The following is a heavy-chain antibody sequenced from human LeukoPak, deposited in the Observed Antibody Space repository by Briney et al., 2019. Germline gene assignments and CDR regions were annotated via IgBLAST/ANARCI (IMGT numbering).Heavy chain of an antibody. V-gene: IGHV3-73*01. J-gene: IGHJ4*02. CDR3: TRPGYSSGWIDY. D-gene: IGHD6-19*01. CDR1: RLAFSGSA. CDR2: IRSKGDNYAT. Sequence: GGSLRLSCAASRLAFSGSAMHWVRQASGKGLEWVGRIRSKGDNYATAYAASVKGRFIISRDDSKNTAYLQMNSLKTEDTAVYFCTRPGYSSGWIDYWGQGTLVTVSS.